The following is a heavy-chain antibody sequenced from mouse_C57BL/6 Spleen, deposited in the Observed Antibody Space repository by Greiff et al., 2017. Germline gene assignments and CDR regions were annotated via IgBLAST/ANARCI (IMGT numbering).Heavy chain of an antibody. D-gene: IGHD1-1*01. CDR1: GYTFTDYN. CDR2: INPNNGGT. V-gene: IGHV1-18*01. J-gene: IGHJ2*01. CDR3: AREGVYYGSRGYFDY. Sequence: VQLQQSGPELVKPGASVKIPCKASGYTFTDYNMDWVKQSHGKSLEWIGDINPNNGGTIYNQKFKGKATLTVDKSSSTAYMELRSLTSEDTAVYDCAREGVYYGSRGYFDYWGQGTTLTVSS.